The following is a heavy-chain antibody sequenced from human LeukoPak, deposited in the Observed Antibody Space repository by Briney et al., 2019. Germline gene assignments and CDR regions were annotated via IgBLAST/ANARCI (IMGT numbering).Heavy chain of an antibody. D-gene: IGHD1-26*01. J-gene: IGHJ4*02. CDR2: IWHDGGNE. CDR1: GFTFRTYA. Sequence: GGSLRLSCAASGFTFRTYAMHWVRQAPGKGLEWVAVIWHDGGNEYFADSVKGRFTISRDNSKNMVYLQMNSLRAEDTAVYYCARDFQWALDYWGQGTLVTVSS. CDR3: ARDFQWALDY. V-gene: IGHV3-33*01.